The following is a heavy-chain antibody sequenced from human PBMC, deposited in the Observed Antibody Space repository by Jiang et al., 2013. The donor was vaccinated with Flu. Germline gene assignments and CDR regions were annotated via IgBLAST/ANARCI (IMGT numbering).Heavy chain of an antibody. CDR3: LYGLRYYDWLR. V-gene: IGHV1-46*01. J-gene: IGHJ4*02. CDR1: GSPLSRFF. D-gene: IGHD3-9*01. Sequence: VQLVESGAEVKKPGASVKVSCKASGSPLSRFFIHWVRQTPGQGLEWMAIIDSGDGRTNYAQDLQGRVTVTWDSSAGAFFMDLISLTSGDTGMYFCLYGLRYYDWLRWGQGTRVTVSS. CDR2: IDSGDGRT.